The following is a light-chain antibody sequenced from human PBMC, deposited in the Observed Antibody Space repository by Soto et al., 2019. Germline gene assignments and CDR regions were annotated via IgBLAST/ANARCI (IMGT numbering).Light chain of an antibody. CDR3: QQYHKWPIT. CDR1: QTVNSN. Sequence: EVVLTQSPDTLSVSPGDRATLSCRASQTVNSNLAWYQQKPGQAPRLLIYRESTRATGVPARFSGSGSGTDFTLTISSLQSEDFAVYYCQQYHKWPITFCQGARLEVK. V-gene: IGKV3-15*01. J-gene: IGKJ5*01. CDR2: RES.